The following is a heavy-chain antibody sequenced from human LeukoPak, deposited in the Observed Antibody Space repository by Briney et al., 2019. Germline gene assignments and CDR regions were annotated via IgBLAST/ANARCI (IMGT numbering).Heavy chain of an antibody. J-gene: IGHJ3*01. V-gene: IGHV4-30-4*01. Sequence: SQTLSLTCTVYGGSISRGDYYWGWIRQPPGKGLEWIGNIDDRGNTDYNPSLKSRVTISIDTSKNQFSLKLKSVTAADTAVYYCAREQQGYCSSSSCLFDFWGQGTMVTVSS. D-gene: IGHD2-15*01. CDR3: AREQQGYCSSSSCLFDF. CDR2: IDDRGNT. CDR1: GGSISRGDYY.